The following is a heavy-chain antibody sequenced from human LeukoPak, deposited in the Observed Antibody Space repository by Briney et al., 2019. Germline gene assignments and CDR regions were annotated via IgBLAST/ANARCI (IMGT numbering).Heavy chain of an antibody. CDR1: GFTFSTYW. CDR3: AREVGATTLDAFDI. CDR2: ISYDGSNK. Sequence: GGSLRLSCLGSGFTFSTYWMSWVRQAPGKGLEWVAVISYDGSNKYYADSVKGRFTISRDNSKNTLYLQMNSLRAEDTAVYYCAREVGATTLDAFDIWGQGTMVTVSS. V-gene: IGHV3-30*19. J-gene: IGHJ3*02. D-gene: IGHD1-26*01.